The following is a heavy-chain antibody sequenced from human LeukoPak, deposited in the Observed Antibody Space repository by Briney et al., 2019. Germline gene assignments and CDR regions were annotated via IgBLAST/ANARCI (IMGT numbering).Heavy chain of an antibody. J-gene: IGHJ3*02. CDR2: IVVGSGNT. V-gene: IGHV1-58*02. D-gene: IGHD1-1*01. CDR3: AADPGKPDAFDI. CDR1: GFTFTSSA. Sequence: SVKVSCKASGFTFTSSAMQWVRQARGQRLEWIGWIVVGSGNTNYAQKFQERVTITRDMSRSTAYMELSSLRSEDTAVYYCAADPGKPDAFDIWGQGTMVTVSS.